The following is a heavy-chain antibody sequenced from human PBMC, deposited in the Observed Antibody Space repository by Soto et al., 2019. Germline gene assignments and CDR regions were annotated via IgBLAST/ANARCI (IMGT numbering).Heavy chain of an antibody. V-gene: IGHV3-33*08. Sequence: GGSLRLSCAASVFTFSTYGMYWVRQAPGKGLEWVAVIWYDGSNKYYADSVKGRFTISRDNAKNSLYLQMNSLRAEDTAVYYCARDHHRYSGYDYVDYWGQGTLVTVSS. J-gene: IGHJ4*02. D-gene: IGHD5-12*01. CDR1: VFTFSTYG. CDR2: IWYDGSNK. CDR3: ARDHHRYSGYDYVDY.